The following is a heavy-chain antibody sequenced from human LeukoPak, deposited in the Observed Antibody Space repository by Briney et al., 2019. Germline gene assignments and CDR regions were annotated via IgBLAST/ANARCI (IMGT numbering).Heavy chain of an antibody. Sequence: SETLSLTCAVSDDSFSSHYWTWIRQPPGKGLEWIGYISYIGSTNYNPSLKSRATISIDTSKNHFSLKLSSVTAADTAVYYCARDLVTVTKGFDIWGQGTMVSVSS. J-gene: IGHJ3*02. V-gene: IGHV4-59*11. D-gene: IGHD4-17*01. CDR1: DDSFSSHY. CDR3: ARDLVTVTKGFDI. CDR2: ISYIGST.